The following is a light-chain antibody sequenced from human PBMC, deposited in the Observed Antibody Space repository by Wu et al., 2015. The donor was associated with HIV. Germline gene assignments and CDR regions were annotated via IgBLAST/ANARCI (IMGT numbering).Light chain of an antibody. Sequence: DIQMTQSPSTLSASVGDRVTITCRASQSIGSWLAWYQQKPGKAPKLLIYKASSLESGAPSRFSGSGSGTEFTLTFSSLQPDDFATYYCQQYKSYPGTFGQGTKVQIK. CDR2: KAS. CDR3: QQYKSYPGT. V-gene: IGKV1-5*03. CDR1: QSIGSW. J-gene: IGKJ1*01.